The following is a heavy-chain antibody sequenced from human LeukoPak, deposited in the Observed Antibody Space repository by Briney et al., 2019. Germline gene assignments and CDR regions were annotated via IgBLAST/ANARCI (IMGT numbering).Heavy chain of an antibody. J-gene: IGHJ6*03. V-gene: IGHV4-59*01. D-gene: IGHD4-23*01. CDR2: IYYSGST. Sequence: SETLSLTCTVSGGSISSYYWSWIRQPPGKGLEWIGYIYYSGSTNYNPSLKSRVTISVDTSKDQFSLKLSSVTAADTAVYYCARVVTLFDYYYCMDVWGKGTTVTVSS. CDR1: GGSISSYY. CDR3: ARVVTLFDYYYCMDV.